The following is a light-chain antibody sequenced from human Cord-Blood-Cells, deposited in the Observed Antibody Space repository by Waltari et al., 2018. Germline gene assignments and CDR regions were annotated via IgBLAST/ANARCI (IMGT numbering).Light chain of an antibody. Sequence: DIVLTQSLDSLAVSLGERATINCKSSQSVLYSTKNKNYLAWYQQKPGQPPKLLIYWASTRESGVPDRFSGSGSGTDFTLTISSLQAEDVAVYYCQQYYSTPITFGQGTRLEIK. CDR2: WAS. J-gene: IGKJ5*01. V-gene: IGKV4-1*01. CDR1: QSVLYSTKNKNY. CDR3: QQYYSTPIT.